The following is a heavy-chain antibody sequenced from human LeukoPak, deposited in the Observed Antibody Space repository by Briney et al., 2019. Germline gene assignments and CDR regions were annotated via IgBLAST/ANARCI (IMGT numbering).Heavy chain of an antibody. CDR2: IYYSGST. Sequence: SETLSLTCTVSGGSISSGDYYWSWIRQPPGKGLEWIGYIYYSGSTYYNPSLKSRVTISVDTSKNQFSPKLSSVTAADTAVYYCGRYYYDSSAFDYWGQGTLVTVSS. V-gene: IGHV4-30-4*01. CDR1: GGSISSGDYY. CDR3: GRYYYDSSAFDY. D-gene: IGHD3-22*01. J-gene: IGHJ4*02.